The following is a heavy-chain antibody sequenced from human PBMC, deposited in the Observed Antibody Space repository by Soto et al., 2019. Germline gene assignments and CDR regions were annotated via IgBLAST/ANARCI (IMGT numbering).Heavy chain of an antibody. CDR3: ANLGVAEIQYYFDY. J-gene: IGHJ4*02. Sequence: GGSLRLSCAASGFTFSSYAMSWVRQAPGKGLEWVSAISGSGGSTYYADSVKGRFTISRDNSKNTLYLQMNSLRAEDTAVYYCANLGVAEIQYYFDYWGQGTLVTVSS. CDR1: GFTFSSYA. V-gene: IGHV3-23*01. CDR2: ISGSGGST. D-gene: IGHD2-15*01.